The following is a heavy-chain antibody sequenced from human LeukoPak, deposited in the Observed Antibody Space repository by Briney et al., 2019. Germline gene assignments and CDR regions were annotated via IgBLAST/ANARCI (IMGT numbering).Heavy chain of an antibody. CDR1: GGSISSYY. V-gene: IGHV4-59*08. CDR3: AXHREQRWLQSSYYFDY. CDR2: IYYSGST. Sequence: SETLSLTCTVSGGSISSYYWSWIRQPPGKGLEWIGYIYYSGSTNYNPSLKSRVTISVDTSKNQFSLKLSSVTAADTAVYYCAXHREQRWLQSSYYFDYWGQGTLVTVSS. J-gene: IGHJ4*02. D-gene: IGHD5-24*01.